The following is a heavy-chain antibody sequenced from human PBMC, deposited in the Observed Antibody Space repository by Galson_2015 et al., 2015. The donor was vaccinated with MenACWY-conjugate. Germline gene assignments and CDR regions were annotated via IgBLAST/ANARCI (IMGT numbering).Heavy chain of an antibody. V-gene: IGHV3-53*01. J-gene: IGHJ6*02. CDR2: SYSGGWT. CDR3: VRDQWTPWLVHGKDASDL. CDR1: GFTVSSDY. D-gene: IGHD6-19*01. Sequence: SLRLSCAVSGFTVSSDYMGWVRQAPGQGLEWVSLSYSGGWTNYADSVKGRCTISRDDSKNTLYLQMNSLRAEDTAAYYCVRDQWTPWLVHGKDASDLCGHATNVTAPS.